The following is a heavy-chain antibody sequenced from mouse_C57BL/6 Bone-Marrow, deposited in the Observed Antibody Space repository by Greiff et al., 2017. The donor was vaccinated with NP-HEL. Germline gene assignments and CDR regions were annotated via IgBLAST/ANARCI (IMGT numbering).Heavy chain of an antibody. CDR1: GFSLTSYA. CDR2: IWTGGGT. J-gene: IGHJ4*01. V-gene: IGHV2-9-1*01. D-gene: IGHD2-5*01. CDR3: ARNLSYSNYSYYAMDY. Sequence: VNVVESGPGLVAPSQSLSITCTVSGFSLTSYAISWVRQPPGKGLEWLGVIWTGGGTNYNSALKSRLSISKDNSKSQVFLKMNSLQTDDTARYYCARNLSYSNYSYYAMDYWGQGTSVTVSS.